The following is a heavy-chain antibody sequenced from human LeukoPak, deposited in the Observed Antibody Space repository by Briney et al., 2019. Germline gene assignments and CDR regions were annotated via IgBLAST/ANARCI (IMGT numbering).Heavy chain of an antibody. D-gene: IGHD3-22*01. J-gene: IGHJ4*02. V-gene: IGHV4-4*09. CDR1: GGSISSYY. CDR2: IYTSGST. Sequence: SETLSLTCTVSGGSISSYYWSWIRQPPGKGLEWIGYIYTSGSTYYNPSLKSRVTISVDTSKNQFSLKLSSVTAAATAVYYCARDRITMIVVVGAFDYWGQGTLVTVSS. CDR3: ARDRITMIVVVGAFDY.